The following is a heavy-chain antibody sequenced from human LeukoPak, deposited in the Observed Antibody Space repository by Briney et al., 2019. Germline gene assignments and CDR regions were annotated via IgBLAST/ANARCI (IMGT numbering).Heavy chain of an antibody. J-gene: IGHJ4*02. CDR2: IWYDGSNK. V-gene: IGHV3-33*01. CDR3: ARDTEYYFDY. D-gene: IGHD1-14*01. Sequence: GRSLRLSCAASGFTFSSYGMHWVRQAPGKGLEWVAVIWYDGSNKYYADSVKGRFTISRDNSKNTQYLEMNSLRAEDTAVYYCARDTEYYFDYWGQGTLVTVSS. CDR1: GFTFSSYG.